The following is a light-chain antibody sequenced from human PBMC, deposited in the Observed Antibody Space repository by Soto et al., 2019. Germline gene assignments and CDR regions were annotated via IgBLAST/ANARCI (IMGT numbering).Light chain of an antibody. CDR3: QEYGSSQWT. CDR1: QSVTSSL. CDR2: GAF. Sequence: EIVLTQSPGTLSLSPGERATLSCRASQSVTSSLLAWHQQKPGQAPRLLIHGAFNRAPGIPDRFSGSGSGTDFTLTISRLEPEDFAVYYCQEYGSSQWTFGQGTKV. V-gene: IGKV3-20*01. J-gene: IGKJ1*01.